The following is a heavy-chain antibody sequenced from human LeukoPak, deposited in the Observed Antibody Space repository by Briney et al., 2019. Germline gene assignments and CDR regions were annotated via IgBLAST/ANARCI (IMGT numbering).Heavy chain of an antibody. CDR3: ARVSGGYSYGPMIFDY. CDR1: GGSFSGYY. V-gene: IGHV4-34*01. Sequence: SETLSHTCAVYGGSFSGYYWGWIRQPPRKGLEWIGEINHSGSTNYNPSLKSRVTISVDTSKNQFSLMLSSVTAADTAVYYCARVSGGYSYGPMIFDYWGQGTLVTVSS. D-gene: IGHD5-18*01. CDR2: INHSGST. J-gene: IGHJ4*02.